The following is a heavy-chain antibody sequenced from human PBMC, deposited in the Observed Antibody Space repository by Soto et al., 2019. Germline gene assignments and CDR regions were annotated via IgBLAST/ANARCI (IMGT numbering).Heavy chain of an antibody. CDR1: GGSFSGYY. Sequence: SETLSLTCAVYGGSFSGYYWNWIRQPPGKGLEWIGEINHSGSTNYNPSLKSRVTISVDTSNNQFSLKLSSVTAADTAVYYCARGIGYNYGYFDYWGQGTLGTVSS. CDR3: ARGIGYNYGYFDY. D-gene: IGHD5-18*01. CDR2: INHSGST. V-gene: IGHV4-34*01. J-gene: IGHJ4*02.